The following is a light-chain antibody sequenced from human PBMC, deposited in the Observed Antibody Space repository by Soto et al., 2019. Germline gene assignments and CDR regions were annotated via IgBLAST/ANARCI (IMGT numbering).Light chain of an antibody. V-gene: IGKV4-1*01. Sequence: DIVLTQSPDSLAVSLGERATINCKSSQSVLYSSNNKNYLAWYQQKPGQPPKLLIYWASTRESGVPDRFSGSGSGTDFTLTFSSLHAEDVAVYYCQQYSSTPRTFGQGTKVEIK. J-gene: IGKJ1*01. CDR3: QQYSSTPRT. CDR2: WAS. CDR1: QSVLYSSNNKNY.